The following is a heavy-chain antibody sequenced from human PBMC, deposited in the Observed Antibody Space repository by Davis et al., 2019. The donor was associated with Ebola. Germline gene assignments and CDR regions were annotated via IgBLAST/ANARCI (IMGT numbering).Heavy chain of an antibody. CDR2: FDPEDGES. CDR1: DYTLREIS. D-gene: IGHD2-21*02. CDR3: ARISGGDIDY. J-gene: IGHJ4*02. V-gene: IGHV1-24*01. Sequence: ASVKVSCKVSDYTLREISMHWVRQAPGIGLEWMGSFDPEDGESIYAQKFQGRVTITRDTSASTAYMELSSLRSEDTAVYYCARISGGDIDYWGQGTLVTVSS.